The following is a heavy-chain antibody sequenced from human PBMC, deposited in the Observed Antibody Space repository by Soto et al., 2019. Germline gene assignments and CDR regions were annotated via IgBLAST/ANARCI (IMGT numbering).Heavy chain of an antibody. CDR1: GGTFSSYA. CDR2: IIPIFGTA. D-gene: IGHD6-19*01. Sequence: QVQLVQSGAEVKKPGSSVKVSCKASGGTFSSYAISWVRQAPGQGLEWMGGIIPIFGTANYAQKFQGRVTITADESTSTAYMELSSLRSEDTAVYYCARDPDIAVATRGAFDIWGQGTMVTVSS. CDR3: ARDPDIAVATRGAFDI. J-gene: IGHJ3*02. V-gene: IGHV1-69*12.